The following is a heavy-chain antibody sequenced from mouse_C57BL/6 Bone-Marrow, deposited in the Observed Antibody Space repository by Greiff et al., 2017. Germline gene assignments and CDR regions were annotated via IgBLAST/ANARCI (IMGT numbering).Heavy chain of an antibody. J-gene: IGHJ4*01. CDR2: IHPNSGST. Sequence: QVQLQQPGAELVKPGASVTLSCKASGYTFTSYWMHWVKQRPGQGLEWIGMIHPNSGSTNYNEKFKSKATLTVDKSSSTAYMQLSSLTSEDSAVYYGARVRYCDGSRGDAMDYWGQGTSVTVSS. D-gene: IGHD1-1*01. CDR3: ARVRYCDGSRGDAMDY. V-gene: IGHV1-64*01. CDR1: GYTFTSYW.